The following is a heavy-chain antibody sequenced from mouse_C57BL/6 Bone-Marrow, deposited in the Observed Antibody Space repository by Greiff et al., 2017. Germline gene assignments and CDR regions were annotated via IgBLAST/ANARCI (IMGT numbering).Heavy chain of an antibody. J-gene: IGHJ2*01. Sequence: QLQQSGAELVRPGASVKLSCTASGFNIKDDYMHWVKQRPEQGLEWIGWIDPENGDTEYASKFQGKATITADTSSNTAYLQLSSLTSEDTAVYYCTTGIYYDYDEGDYWGQGTTLTVSS. CDR3: TTGIYYDYDEGDY. D-gene: IGHD2-4*01. V-gene: IGHV14-4*01. CDR2: IDPENGDT. CDR1: GFNIKDDY.